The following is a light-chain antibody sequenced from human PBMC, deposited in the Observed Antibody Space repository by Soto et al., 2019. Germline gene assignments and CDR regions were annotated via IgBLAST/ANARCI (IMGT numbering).Light chain of an antibody. V-gene: IGKV1-5*03. Sequence: DIPMTQSPSTLSASVGDRVTIPCRASQSISSWLAWYQQKPGKAPKLLIYKASSLESGVPSRFSGSGSGTEFTLTICSLQPDDFAPYYCQQYTSYSRTFGQGTKV. CDR2: KAS. J-gene: IGKJ1*01. CDR1: QSISSW. CDR3: QQYTSYSRT.